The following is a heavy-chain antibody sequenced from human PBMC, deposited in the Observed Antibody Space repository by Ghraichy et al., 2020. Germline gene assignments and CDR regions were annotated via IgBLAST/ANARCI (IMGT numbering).Heavy chain of an antibody. CDR3: AKDAHPLELTYGMDV. V-gene: IGHV3-43*01. J-gene: IGHJ6*02. D-gene: IGHD1-7*01. CDR1: GFTFDDYT. CDR2: ISWDGGST. Sequence: GGSLRLSCAASGFTFDDYTMHWVRQAPGKGLEWVSLISWDGGSTYYADSVKGRFTISRDNSKNSLYLQMNSLRTEDTALYYFAKDAHPLELTYGMDVWGQGTTVTVSS.